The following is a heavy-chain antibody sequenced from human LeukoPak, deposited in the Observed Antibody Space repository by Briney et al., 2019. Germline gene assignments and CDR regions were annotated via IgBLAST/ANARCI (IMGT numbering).Heavy chain of an antibody. CDR3: ARDRFYDYVWGSYHHFDY. J-gene: IGHJ4*02. CDR2: IKQDGSEK. Sequence: GGSLRLSCAASGFTFSSHWMSWVRQAPGKGLEWVVNIKQDGSEKYYVDSVKGRFTISRDNAKNSLYLQMNSLRAEDTAVYYCARDRFYDYVWGSYHHFDYWGQGTLVTVSS. V-gene: IGHV3-7*01. CDR1: GFTFSSHW. D-gene: IGHD3-16*02.